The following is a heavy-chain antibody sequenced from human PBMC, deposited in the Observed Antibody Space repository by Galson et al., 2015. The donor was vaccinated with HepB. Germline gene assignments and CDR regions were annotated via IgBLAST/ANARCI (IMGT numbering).Heavy chain of an antibody. Sequence: SLRLSCAASGFTFSNYAMNWVRQAPGKGLEWVSTISGGATYTYYTLSVKGRFTISRDNSKNTLYLQMNSLRAEDTAVYYCAKAPYTDSSAPPLDYWGQGTLVTVSS. D-gene: IGHD3-22*01. V-gene: IGHV3-23*01. J-gene: IGHJ4*02. CDR2: ISGGATYT. CDR1: GFTFSNYA. CDR3: AKAPYTDSSAPPLDY.